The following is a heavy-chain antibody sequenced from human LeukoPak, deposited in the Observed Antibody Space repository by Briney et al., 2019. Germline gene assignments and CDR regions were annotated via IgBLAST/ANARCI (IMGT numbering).Heavy chain of an antibody. CDR3: AREIPRGSSFDY. Sequence: GRSLRLSCAASGFTFSSYTMHWVRQAPGKGLEWVGVILYDGSNKYYADSVKGRFTISRDNSKNTLYMQVNSLRAEDTAVYYCAREIPRGSSFDYWGQGTLVTVSS. D-gene: IGHD6-13*01. V-gene: IGHV3-30-3*01. J-gene: IGHJ4*02. CDR1: GFTFSSYT. CDR2: ILYDGSNK.